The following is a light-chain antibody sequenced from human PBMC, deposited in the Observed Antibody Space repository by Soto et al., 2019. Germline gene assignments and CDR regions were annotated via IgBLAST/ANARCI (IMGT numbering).Light chain of an antibody. Sequence: EIVMTQSPGTLSVSPGERATLSCRAGQGVTTNFAWYQQKSGQSPRLLIYDVSIRATGVPARFSGSGSGTDFTLTISSLQPEDFATYYCQQANSFPITFGQGTRLEI. CDR1: QGVTTN. V-gene: IGKV3-15*01. CDR2: DVS. CDR3: QQANSFPIT. J-gene: IGKJ5*01.